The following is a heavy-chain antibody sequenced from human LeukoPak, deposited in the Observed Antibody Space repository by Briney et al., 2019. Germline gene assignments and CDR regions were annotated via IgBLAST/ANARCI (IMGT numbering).Heavy chain of an antibody. Sequence: PGGSLRLSCAASGFTFSSYGMHWVRQAPGKGLEWVAFIRYDGSNKYYADSAKGRFTISRDNSKNTLYLQMNSLRAEDTAVYYCAKGRVVPAAIDYWGQGTLVTVSS. V-gene: IGHV3-30*02. D-gene: IGHD2-2*01. CDR2: IRYDGSNK. J-gene: IGHJ4*02. CDR3: AKGRVVPAAIDY. CDR1: GFTFSSYG.